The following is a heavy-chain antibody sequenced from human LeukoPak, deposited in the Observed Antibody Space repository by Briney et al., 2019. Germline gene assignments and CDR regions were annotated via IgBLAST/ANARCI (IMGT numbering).Heavy chain of an antibody. CDR1: GFIFSRSS. D-gene: IGHD3-16*01. V-gene: IGHV3-7*01. CDR2: INPDGSKM. J-gene: IGHJ4*02. Sequence: GGSLRLSCAGSGFIFSRSSMTWVRQSPGKGLEWVATINPDGSKMWYLDSVNGRFTISRDNSDNVVFLQMNSLRVENMAVYYCAKLLGDVTTLDYWGQVILVTVSS. CDR3: AKLLGDVTTLDY.